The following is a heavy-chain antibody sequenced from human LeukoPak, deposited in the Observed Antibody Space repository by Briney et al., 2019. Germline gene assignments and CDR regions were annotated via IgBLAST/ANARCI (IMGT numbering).Heavy chain of an antibody. V-gene: IGHV1-18*01. CDR3: ARVGIAAAGIYYYYYMDV. J-gene: IGHJ6*03. Sequence: GASVKASCKASGYTFTSYGISWVRQAPGQGLEWMGWISAYNGNTNYAQKLQGRVTMTTDTSTSTAYMEPRSLRSDDTAVYYCARVGIAAAGIYYYYYMDVWGKGTTVTISS. CDR1: GYTFTSYG. CDR2: ISAYNGNT. D-gene: IGHD6-13*01.